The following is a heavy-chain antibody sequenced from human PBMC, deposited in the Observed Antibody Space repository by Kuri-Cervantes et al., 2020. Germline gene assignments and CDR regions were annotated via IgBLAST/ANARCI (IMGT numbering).Heavy chain of an antibody. V-gene: IGHV1-18*01. J-gene: IGHJ4*02. D-gene: IGHD3-3*01. CDR1: GYTFTSYD. CDR2: ISVYKGDT. Sequence: ASVKVSCKASGYTFTSYDINWVRQATGQGLEWMGWISVYKGDTNYAQKFQGRVTMTTDTPTTTAYMELRSLRSDDTAVYYCARAYTIFGVVTHFDYWGQGTLVTVSS. CDR3: ARAYTIFGVVTHFDY.